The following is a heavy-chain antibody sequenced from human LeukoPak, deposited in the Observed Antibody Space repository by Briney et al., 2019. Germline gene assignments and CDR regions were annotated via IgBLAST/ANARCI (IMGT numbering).Heavy chain of an antibody. D-gene: IGHD1-26*01. CDR3: ARVVASGSYRFWDY. V-gene: IGHV1-2*02. CDR2: INPKSGAT. CDR1: GYTFIDYY. J-gene: IGHJ4*02. Sequence: ASVKVSCKASGYTFIDYYMHWVRQAPGQGVEWMGWINPKSGATKYAQKFQGRVTITRDTSMSTFYMELSSLTSDDTAFYYCARVVASGSYRFWDYWGQGTLVTVSS.